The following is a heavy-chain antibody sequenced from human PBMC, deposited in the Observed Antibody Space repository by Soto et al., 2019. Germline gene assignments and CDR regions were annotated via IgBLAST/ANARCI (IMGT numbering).Heavy chain of an antibody. CDR1: GGSINSSGYY. J-gene: IGHJ4*02. Sequence: PSETLSLTCTVSGGSINSSGYYWGWIRQPPGKGLEWIGSIYYSGSTHYNTSLKSRVTISVDTSKNQFSLKLSSVTAADTAVYYCARHNYGSGSTYFDYWGQGTLVTVSS. V-gene: IGHV4-39*01. D-gene: IGHD3-10*01. CDR3: ARHNYGSGSTYFDY. CDR2: IYYSGST.